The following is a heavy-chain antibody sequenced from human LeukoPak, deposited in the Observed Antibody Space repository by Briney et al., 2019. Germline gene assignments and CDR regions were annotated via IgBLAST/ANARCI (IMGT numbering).Heavy chain of an antibody. CDR3: TRSPNRGEPFDI. CDR2: IRSKTYGGTT. D-gene: IGHD3-16*01. CDR1: GFTFGDYA. V-gene: IGHV3-49*04. Sequence: TGGSLRLSCTASGFTFGDYAMSWVRQAPGKGLEWVGFIRSKTYGGTTEYAASVKGRFTISRDDSKSIAYLQMNSLKTEDTAVYYCTRSPNRGEPFDIWGQGTLVTVSS. J-gene: IGHJ3*02.